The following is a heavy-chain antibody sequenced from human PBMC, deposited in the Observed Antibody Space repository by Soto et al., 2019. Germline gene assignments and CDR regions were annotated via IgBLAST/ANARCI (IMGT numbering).Heavy chain of an antibody. CDR1: GGSITNSNYY. D-gene: IGHD5-18*01. CDR3: AREGNLGRWIQPLDY. CDR2: LYYSGST. V-gene: IGHV4-39*02. Sequence: SETLSLTCTVSGGSITNSNYYWGWIRQPPGQGLEWIGSLYYSGSTYYNPSLKSRVTVSVDTSKNHFSLKLISVTTADTAVYFCAREGNLGRWIQPLDYWGQGTLVTVSS. J-gene: IGHJ4*02.